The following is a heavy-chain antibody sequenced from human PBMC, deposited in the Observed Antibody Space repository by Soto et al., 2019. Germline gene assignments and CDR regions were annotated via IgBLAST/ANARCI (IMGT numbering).Heavy chain of an antibody. CDR1: GGSISSGGYS. D-gene: IGHD6-6*01. CDR2: IYHSGST. CDR3: AGGIAARPLGY. J-gene: IGHJ4*02. Sequence: QLQLQESGSGLVKPSQTLSLTCAVSGGSISSGGYSWSWIRQPPGKGLEWIGYIYHSGSTYYNPSLKSRVTISVDRAKNQVSLKLSSVTAAGTAVYYFAGGIAARPLGYWGQGTLVSVSS. V-gene: IGHV4-30-2*01.